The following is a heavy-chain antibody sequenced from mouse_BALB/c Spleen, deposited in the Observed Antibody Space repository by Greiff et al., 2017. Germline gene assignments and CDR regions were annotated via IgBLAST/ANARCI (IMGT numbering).Heavy chain of an antibody. CDR2: IDPANGNT. D-gene: IGHD1-2*01. CDR3: ASSITTARGAY. V-gene: IGHV14-3*02. J-gene: IGHJ3*01. CDR1: GFNIKDTY. Sequence: VQLQQSGAELVKPGASVKLSCTASGFNIKDTYMHWVKQRPEQGLEWIGRIDPANGNTKYDPKFQGKATITADTTSNTAYLQLSSLTSEDTAVYYCASSITTARGAYWGQGTLVTVSA.